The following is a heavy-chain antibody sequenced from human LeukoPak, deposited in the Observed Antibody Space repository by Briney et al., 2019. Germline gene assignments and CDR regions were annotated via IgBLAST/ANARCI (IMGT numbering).Heavy chain of an antibody. CDR1: GFALSSYW. CDR3: ATRDYTSSKY. D-gene: IGHD2-2*02. V-gene: IGHV3-74*01. CDR2: INSDGSTT. Sequence: GGSLRLSCAASGFALSSYWMHWVRQAPGKGLVWVSDINSDGSTTRYADSVQGRFTISRDSAKNTLYLQMHSLRADDTAVYYCATRDYTSSKYWGQGTLVTVAS. J-gene: IGHJ4*02.